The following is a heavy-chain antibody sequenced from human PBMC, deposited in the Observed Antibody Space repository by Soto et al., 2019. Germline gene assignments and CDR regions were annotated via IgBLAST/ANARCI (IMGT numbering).Heavy chain of an antibody. CDR2: ISYDGSNK. CDR1: GFTFSSYA. Sequence: PGGSLRLSCAASGFTFSSYAMHWVRQAPGKGLEWVAVISYDGSNKYYADSVKGRFTISRDNSKNTLYLQMNSLRAEDTAVYYCAREYDGDIVGDTVYYYYGMHVWGQGTTVTVYS. J-gene: IGHJ6*02. D-gene: IGHD1-26*01. CDR3: AREYDGDIVGDTVYYYYGMHV. V-gene: IGHV3-30-3*01.